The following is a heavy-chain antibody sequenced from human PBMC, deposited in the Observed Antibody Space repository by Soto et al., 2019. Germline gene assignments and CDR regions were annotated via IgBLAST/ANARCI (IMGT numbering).Heavy chain of an antibody. CDR1: GYTFTSYG. CDR2: ISAYNGNT. Sequence: ASVKVSCKASGYTFTSYGISWVRQAPGQGLEWMGWISAYNGNTNYAQKLQGGVTMTTDTSTSTAYMELRSLRSDDTAVYYCARDQGYSSGWHPTHYNCFDPWGQGTLVTVSS. J-gene: IGHJ5*02. CDR3: ARDQGYSSGWHPTHYNCFDP. V-gene: IGHV1-18*04. D-gene: IGHD6-19*01.